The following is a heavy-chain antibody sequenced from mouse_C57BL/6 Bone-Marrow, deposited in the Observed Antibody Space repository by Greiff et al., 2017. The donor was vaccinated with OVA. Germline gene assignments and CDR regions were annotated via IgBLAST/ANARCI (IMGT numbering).Heavy chain of an antibody. J-gene: IGHJ3*01. V-gene: IGHV1-7*01. CDR1: GYTFTSYW. D-gene: IGHD1-1*01. Sequence: VQLQQSGAELVKPGASVKLSCKASGYTFTSYWMHWVKQRPGQGLEWIGYINPSSGYTKYNQKFKGKATLTADTSSSTAYMQLSSLTYEHSAGDYCAKSGVLQTLFAYWGQGTLVTVSA. CDR3: AKSGVLQTLFAY. CDR2: INPSSGYT.